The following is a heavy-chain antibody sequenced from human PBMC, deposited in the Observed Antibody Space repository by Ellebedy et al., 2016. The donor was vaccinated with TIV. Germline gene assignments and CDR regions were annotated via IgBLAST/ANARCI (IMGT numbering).Heavy chain of an antibody. CDR3: ARGEYSYGYSELDY. Sequence: GESLKISCVASEFTFSYYWMHWVRQAPGKGLVWVSRINSDGSSRTHAASVQGRFTISRDNAKNTLYLQMNSLRAEDTAVYYCARGEYSYGYSELDYWGQGTLVTVSS. J-gene: IGHJ4*02. CDR1: EFTFSYYW. CDR2: INSDGSSR. D-gene: IGHD5-18*01. V-gene: IGHV3-74*01.